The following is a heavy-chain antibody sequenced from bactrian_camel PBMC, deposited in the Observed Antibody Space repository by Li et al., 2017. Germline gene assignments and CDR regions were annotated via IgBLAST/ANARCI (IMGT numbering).Heavy chain of an antibody. D-gene: IGHD6*01. V-gene: IGHV3-3*01. CDR2: IYTTGGST. CDR1: GYTLTGNC. Sequence: SCAASGYTLTGNCMGWFRQAPGKEREVVAAIYTTGGSTYYAESVEDRFAISRDNTKNIVYLQMNTLKPEDTGMYYCAADLKSRGSWYYRRAADFEYWGLGTQVTVS. CDR3: AADLKSRGSWYYRRAADFEY. J-gene: IGHJ6*01.